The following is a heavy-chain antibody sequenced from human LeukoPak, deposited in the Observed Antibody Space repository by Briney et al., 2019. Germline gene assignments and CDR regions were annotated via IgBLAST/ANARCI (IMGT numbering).Heavy chain of an antibody. CDR1: GGSITTSSYY. Sequence: SETLSLTCTVSGGSITTSSYYWGWIRQPPGKGLEWIGNIYHSGATYYNPSLKSRVTISVDTSKNQFSLKLSSVTAADTAVYYCAREKRGASSASNWFDPWGQGTLVTVSS. CDR2: IYHSGAT. CDR3: AREKRGASSASNWFDP. J-gene: IGHJ5*02. V-gene: IGHV4-39*07. D-gene: IGHD6-19*01.